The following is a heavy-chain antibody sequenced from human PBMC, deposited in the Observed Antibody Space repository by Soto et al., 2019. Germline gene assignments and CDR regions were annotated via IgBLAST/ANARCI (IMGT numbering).Heavy chain of an antibody. D-gene: IGHD2-2*01. CDR3: AKVAPIVVVSGYYMDV. Sequence: GGSLRLSCAASGFTFSSYAMSWVRQAPGKGLEWVSAISGSGGSTYYADSVKGRFTISRDNSKNTLYLQMNSLRAEDTAVYYCAKVAPIVVVSGYYMDVWGKGTTVTVSS. CDR2: ISGSGGST. V-gene: IGHV3-23*01. CDR1: GFTFSSYA. J-gene: IGHJ6*03.